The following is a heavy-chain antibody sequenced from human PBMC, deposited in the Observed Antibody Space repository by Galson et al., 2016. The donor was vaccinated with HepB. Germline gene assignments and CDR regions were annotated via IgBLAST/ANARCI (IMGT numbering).Heavy chain of an antibody. Sequence: SLRLSCAASGFSLTTFAMHWVRQAPGKGLEWVAVISYDGSTEFYSDFAKGRFSISRDNSKNTLHLQMSSLRPDDTATYYCAKRAEYSGDDFDVWGQGTVVAVS. CDR2: ISYDGSTE. D-gene: IGHD5-12*01. J-gene: IGHJ3*01. V-gene: IGHV3-30*04. CDR3: AKRAEYSGDDFDV. CDR1: GFSLTTFA.